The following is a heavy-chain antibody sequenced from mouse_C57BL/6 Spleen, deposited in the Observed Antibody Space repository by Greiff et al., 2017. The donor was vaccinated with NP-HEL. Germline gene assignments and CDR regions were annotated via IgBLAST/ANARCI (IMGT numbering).Heavy chain of an antibody. Sequence: VHVKQSGAELVRPGASVKLSCTASGFTIKDDYMHWVKQRPEQGLEWIGWIDPENGDTEYAAKFQGQATITADTSSNTAYLQLSSLTSEDTAVYYCTTSYSCDGYFWFAYWGQGTLVTVSA. V-gene: IGHV14-4*01. CDR1: GFTIKDDY. J-gene: IGHJ3*01. CDR3: TTSYSCDGYFWFAY. D-gene: IGHD2-3*01. CDR2: IDPENGDT.